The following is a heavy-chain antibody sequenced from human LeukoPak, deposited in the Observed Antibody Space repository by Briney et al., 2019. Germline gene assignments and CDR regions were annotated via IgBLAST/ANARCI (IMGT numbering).Heavy chain of an antibody. Sequence: GGSLGPSCAASGFAVSSYAMSWVRQTPGKGLEWVSGISGSGRTTYYADSVKGRFTVARDTSENTMYLQMNSLRAEDTAVYYCAKNPGTTVAGSLFDSWGQGTLVTVSS. CDR1: GFAVSSYA. V-gene: IGHV3-23*01. CDR2: ISGSGRTT. J-gene: IGHJ4*02. CDR3: AKNPGTTVAGSLFDS. D-gene: IGHD6-19*01.